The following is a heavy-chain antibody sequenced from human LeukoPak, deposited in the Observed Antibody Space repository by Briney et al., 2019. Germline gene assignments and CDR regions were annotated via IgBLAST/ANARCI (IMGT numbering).Heavy chain of an antibody. V-gene: IGHV3-30*02. Sequence: PGGSLRLSCAASGFTFSSYTFHWVRQAPGKGLEWVAFIRYDGSNKYYADSVKGRFTISRDNSKNTLYLQMNSLRAEDTAVYYCAKDPLIYQLLSTYYFVYWGQGTLVTVSS. J-gene: IGHJ4*02. CDR2: IRYDGSNK. D-gene: IGHD2-2*01. CDR1: GFTFSSYT. CDR3: AKDPLIYQLLSTYYFVY.